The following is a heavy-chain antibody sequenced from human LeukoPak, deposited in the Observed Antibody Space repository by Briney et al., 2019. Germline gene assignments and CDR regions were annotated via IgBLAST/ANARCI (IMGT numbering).Heavy chain of an antibody. D-gene: IGHD2-15*01. J-gene: IGHJ5*02. CDR3: ARDPRLCSGGSCYSGWFDP. CDR2: IYYSGST. Sequence: SETLSLTCTVSGGSISSYYWSWVRQPPGKGLEWIGYIYYSGSTNYNPSLKSRGTISVDTSKNQFSLKLSSVTAADTAVYYCARDPRLCSGGSCYSGWFDPWGQGTLVTVSS. V-gene: IGHV4-59*12. CDR1: GGSISSYY.